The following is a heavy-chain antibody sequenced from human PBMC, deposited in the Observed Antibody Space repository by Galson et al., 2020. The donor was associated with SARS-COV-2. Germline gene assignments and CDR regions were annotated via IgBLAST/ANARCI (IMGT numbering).Heavy chain of an antibody. J-gene: IGHJ4*02. CDR2: IYPGDSDT. CDR1: GYSFTNYW. V-gene: IGHV5-51*01. D-gene: IGHD4-17*01. CDR3: ARAPTGVLNAHYFDY. Sequence: GESLKISCEGSGYSFTNYWVAWVRQMPGKGLEWMGIIYPGDSDTKYSPSFQGQVTISAEKSISTAYLQWSSLRASDTAMYYCARAPTGVLNAHYFDYWGQGTLVTVSS.